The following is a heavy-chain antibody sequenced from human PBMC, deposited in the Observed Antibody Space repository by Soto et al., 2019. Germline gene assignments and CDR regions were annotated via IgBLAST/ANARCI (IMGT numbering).Heavy chain of an antibody. CDR1: GDSVSSNSAA. Sequence: SQTLSLTCAISGDSVSSNSAAWNWIRQSPSRGLEWLGRTYYRSKWYNDYAVSVKSRITINPDTPKNQFSLQLNSVTPEDTAVYYCARVPMIVVVSDPAYYGMDVWGQGTTVTVSS. CDR2: TYYRSKWYN. J-gene: IGHJ6*02. V-gene: IGHV6-1*01. D-gene: IGHD3-22*01. CDR3: ARVPMIVVVSDPAYYGMDV.